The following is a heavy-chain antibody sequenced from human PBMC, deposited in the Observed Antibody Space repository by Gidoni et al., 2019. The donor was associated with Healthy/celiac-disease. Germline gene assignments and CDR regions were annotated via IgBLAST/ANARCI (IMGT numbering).Heavy chain of an antibody. CDR3: AKDPNPAGVYYYYGMDV. V-gene: IGHV3-9*01. CDR1: GFTFDDYA. D-gene: IGHD6-19*01. Sequence: EVQLVESGGGLVQPGRSLRLSCAASGFTFDDYAMHWVRQAPGKGLEWVSGISWNSGSIGYADSVKGRFTISRDNAKNSLYLQMNSLRAEDTALYYCAKDPNPAGVYYYYGMDVWGQGTTVTVSS. J-gene: IGHJ6*02. CDR2: ISWNSGSI.